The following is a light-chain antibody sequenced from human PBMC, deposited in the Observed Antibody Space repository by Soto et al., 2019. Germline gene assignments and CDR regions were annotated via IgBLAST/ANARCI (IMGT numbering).Light chain of an antibody. CDR2: TND. CDR3: AAWADVSYV. Sequence: QSVLTQPPSASGTPGQRVIISCSGSSSNIGRNTVNWYQQLPGTAPRLLIYTNDQRPSGVPDRFSGSKSGTSASLAISGLRYEDEADYSCAAWADVSYVFGTGTKATV. J-gene: IGLJ1*01. V-gene: IGLV1-44*01. CDR1: SSNIGRNT.